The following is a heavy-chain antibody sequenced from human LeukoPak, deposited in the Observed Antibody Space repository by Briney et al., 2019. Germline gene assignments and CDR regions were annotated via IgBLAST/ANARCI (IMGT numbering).Heavy chain of an antibody. V-gene: IGHV1-69*05. CDR1: GGTFSSYA. CDR2: IIPIFGTA. CDR3: ARDTAMAYYMDV. D-gene: IGHD5-18*01. J-gene: IGHJ6*03. Sequence: SVKVSCKASGGTFSSYAISWVRQAPGQGLEWMGRIIPIFGTANYAQKSQGRVTITTDESTSTAYMELSSLRSEDTAVYYCARDTAMAYYMDVWGKGTTVTVSS.